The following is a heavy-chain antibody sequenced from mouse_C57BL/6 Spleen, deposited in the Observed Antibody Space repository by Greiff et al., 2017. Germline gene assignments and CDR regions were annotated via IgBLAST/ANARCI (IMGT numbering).Heavy chain of an antibody. V-gene: IGHV1-72*01. CDR2: NDPNSGGT. J-gene: IGHJ3*01. CDR1: GYTFTSYW. Sequence: QVPLQQPGAELVKPGASVKLSCKASGYTFTSYWMHLVKQRPGRGLEWIGRNDPNSGGTKYNEKFKSKATLTVDKPSSTAYMQLSSLTSEGSAVYYGAKYEYGFAYWGQGTLVTVSA. CDR3: AKYEYGFAY. D-gene: IGHD2-4*01.